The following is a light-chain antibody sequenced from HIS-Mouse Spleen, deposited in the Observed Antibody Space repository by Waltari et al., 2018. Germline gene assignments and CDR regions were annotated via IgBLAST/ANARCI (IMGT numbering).Light chain of an antibody. Sequence: SYELTQPPSVSVSPGQTARLTSSGGTFPKKYAYWYQQKSGQAPVLVIYEDSKRPSGIPERFSGSSSGTMATLTISGAQVEDEADYYCYSTDSSGNHRVFGGGTKLTVL. CDR3: YSTDSSGNHRV. CDR2: EDS. V-gene: IGLV3-10*01. CDR1: TFPKKY. J-gene: IGLJ2*01.